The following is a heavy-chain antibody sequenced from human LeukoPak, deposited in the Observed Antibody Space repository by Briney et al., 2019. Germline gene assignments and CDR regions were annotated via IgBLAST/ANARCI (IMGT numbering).Heavy chain of an antibody. D-gene: IGHD2-2*01. CDR2: ISSSGSTI. Sequence: GGSLRLSCAASGFTFSDYYMSWIRQAPGKGLEWVSYISSSGSTIYYADSVKGRFTISRDNAKNSLYLQMNSLRAEDTAVYYCARVQEPAAIPPIYYYYYMDDWGKGTTVTVSS. CDR1: GFTFSDYY. J-gene: IGHJ6*03. CDR3: ARVQEPAAIPPIYYYYYMDD. V-gene: IGHV3-11*04.